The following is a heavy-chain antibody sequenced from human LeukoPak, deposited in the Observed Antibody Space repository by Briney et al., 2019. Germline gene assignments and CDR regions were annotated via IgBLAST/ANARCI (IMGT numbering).Heavy chain of an antibody. J-gene: IGHJ4*02. D-gene: IGHD2-21*02. CDR1: GFIFSDFG. CDR2: IIGSDDTT. Sequence: PGGSLRLSCTTSGFIFSDFGMSWVRHVPGKGLEWVSGIIGSDDTTSYADSVKGRFTISRDNSKNAVYLEMNNLRAEDAVVYFCARDPSSLPLGTWVVATTTDGFFDFWGQGTLVSVSS. CDR3: ARDPSSLPLGTWVVATTTDGFFDF. V-gene: IGHV3-23*01.